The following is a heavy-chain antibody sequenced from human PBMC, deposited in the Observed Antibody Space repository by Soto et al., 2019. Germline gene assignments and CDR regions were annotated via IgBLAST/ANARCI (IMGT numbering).Heavy chain of an antibody. CDR3: AREYCSGGSCPNPDAFDI. J-gene: IGHJ3*02. CDR2: VYSGGST. V-gene: IGHV3-66*01. D-gene: IGHD2-15*01. Sequence: AASLRLSCAASGFTVSSNYMSWVRLAPGKGLEWVSVVYSGGSTYYADSVKGRFTISRDNSKNTLYLQRNSVRAEDTAVYYWAREYCSGGSCPNPDAFDIWGQGTMVTV. CDR1: GFTVSSNY.